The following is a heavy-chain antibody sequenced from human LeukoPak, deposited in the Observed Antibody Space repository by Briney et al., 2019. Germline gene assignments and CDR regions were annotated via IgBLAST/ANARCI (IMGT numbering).Heavy chain of an antibody. CDR2: IIPIFGTA. CDR3: ARGARQLVVSAFDI. Sequence: GSSVKVSCKASGGTFSSYAISWVRQAPGQGLEWMGGIIPIFGTANYAQKFQGRVTITADESTSTAYMELSSLRSEDTAVYYCARGARQLVVSAFDIWGQGTMVTVSS. CDR1: GGTFSSYA. D-gene: IGHD6-6*01. V-gene: IGHV1-69*01. J-gene: IGHJ3*02.